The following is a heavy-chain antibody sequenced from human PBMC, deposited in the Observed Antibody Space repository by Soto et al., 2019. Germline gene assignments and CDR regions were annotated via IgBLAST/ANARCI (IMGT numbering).Heavy chain of an antibody. V-gene: IGHV1-69*01. CDR1: GGGTLSNDA. CDR3: AREVVTETPWGSFDS. Sequence: QVHLVQSGADGRKSGSSVRVSCTASGGGTLSNDAISWVRQAPGQGLEWLGRISPFFGTTDYSQSFQGRLTMTADASTGTGYLDLRSLKSDDTAVYYGAREVVTETPWGSFDSWGQGTLVTVSS. CDR2: ISPFFGTT. D-gene: IGHD2-21*02. J-gene: IGHJ4*02.